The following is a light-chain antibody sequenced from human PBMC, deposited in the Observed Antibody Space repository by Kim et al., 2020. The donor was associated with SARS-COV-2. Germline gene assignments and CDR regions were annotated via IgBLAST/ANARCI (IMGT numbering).Light chain of an antibody. CDR3: QQYHNWPPIT. Sequence: EIVMTQSPATLSVSPGERATLSCRASQSVSSNLAWYQQKPGQAPRLLIYDASTRATGIPARFSGSGSGTDFTLTISSLQSGDFAVYFCQQYHNWPPITFGRGTRLEIK. CDR1: QSVSSN. CDR2: DAS. V-gene: IGKV3-15*01. J-gene: IGKJ5*01.